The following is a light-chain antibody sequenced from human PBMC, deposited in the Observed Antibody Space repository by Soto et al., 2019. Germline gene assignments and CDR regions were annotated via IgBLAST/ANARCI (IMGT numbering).Light chain of an antibody. V-gene: IGKV3D-15*01. Sequence: EIVMTQSPAALSVSPGERATLSCRASQTISFNLAWYQQKPGQPPRLRIYGASSRATDIPARFSGSGSGTEFSTLISSMQYADFVVYYCQQYDNWCPITFGQGTRLEIK. CDR1: QTISFN. CDR2: GAS. J-gene: IGKJ5*01. CDR3: QQYDNWCPIT.